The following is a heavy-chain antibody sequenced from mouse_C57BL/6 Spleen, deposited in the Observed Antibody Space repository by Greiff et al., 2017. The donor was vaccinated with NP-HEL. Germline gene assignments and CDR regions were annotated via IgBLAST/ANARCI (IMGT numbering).Heavy chain of an antibody. Sequence: ESGPGLVKPSQSLSLTCSVTGYSITSGYYWNWIRQFPGNKLEWMGYISYDGSNNYNPSLKNRISITRDTSKNQFFLKLNSVTTEDTATYYCAREAYYYGSSDYWGQGTTLTVSS. CDR2: ISYDGSN. CDR1: GYSITSGYY. D-gene: IGHD1-1*01. CDR3: AREAYYYGSSDY. V-gene: IGHV3-6*01. J-gene: IGHJ2*01.